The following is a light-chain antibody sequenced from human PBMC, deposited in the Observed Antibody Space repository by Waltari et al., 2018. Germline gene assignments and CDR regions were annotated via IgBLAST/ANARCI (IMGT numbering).Light chain of an antibody. CDR2: QDS. CDR1: KLGDKY. V-gene: IGLV3-1*01. J-gene: IGLJ2*01. CDR3: QAWDSSTVV. Sequence: SYELTQPPSVSVSPGQTASITCSGDKLGDKYACWYQQKPGPSPVLVIYQDSKRPSGIPERFPGSNSGNPATLTISGTQAMDEADYYCQAWDSSTVVFGGGTKLTVL.